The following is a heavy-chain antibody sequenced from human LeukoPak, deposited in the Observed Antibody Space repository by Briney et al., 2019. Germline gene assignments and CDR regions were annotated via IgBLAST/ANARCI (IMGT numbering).Heavy chain of an antibody. Sequence: GGSLRLSCAASGFTFSSYSMNWVRQAPGKGLEWVSSISSSSSYIYYADSVKGRFTISRDNAKNSLYLQMNSLRAEDTAVCYCARGMIAAAGASNWFDPWGQGTLVTVSS. D-gene: IGHD6-13*01. CDR3: ARGMIAAAGASNWFDP. CDR1: GFTFSSYS. CDR2: ISSSSSYI. J-gene: IGHJ5*02. V-gene: IGHV3-21*01.